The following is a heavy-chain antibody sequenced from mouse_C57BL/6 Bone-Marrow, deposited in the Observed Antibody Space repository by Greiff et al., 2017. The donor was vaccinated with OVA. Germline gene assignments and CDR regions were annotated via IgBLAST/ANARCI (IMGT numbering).Heavy chain of an antibody. CDR2: ISDGGSYT. Sequence: DVMLVESGGGLVKPGGSLKLSCAASGFTFSSYAMSWVRQTPEKRLEWVATISDGGSYTYYPDNVKGRFTISRDNAKNNLYLQMSHLKSEDTAMYYCARDRIYGYDGFAYWGQGTLVTVSA. CDR1: GFTFSSYA. J-gene: IGHJ3*01. D-gene: IGHD2-2*01. V-gene: IGHV5-4*01. CDR3: ARDRIYGYDGFAY.